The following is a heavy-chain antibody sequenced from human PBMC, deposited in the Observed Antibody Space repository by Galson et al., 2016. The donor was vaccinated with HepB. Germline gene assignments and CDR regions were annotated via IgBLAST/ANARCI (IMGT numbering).Heavy chain of an antibody. J-gene: IGHJ3*02. CDR2: ISSTSTYT. V-gene: IGHV3-11*06. Sequence: SLRLSCAASGFTFSDYYMSWIRQAPGKGLEWVSYISSTSTYTNYADSVKGRFTISRDNAKNSLYLQMNSLRAEDTAVYYCARDYGGNIGYEWKYNAFDIWGQGTMVTVSS. D-gene: IGHD5-12*01. CDR1: GFTFSDYY. CDR3: ARDYGGNIGYEWKYNAFDI.